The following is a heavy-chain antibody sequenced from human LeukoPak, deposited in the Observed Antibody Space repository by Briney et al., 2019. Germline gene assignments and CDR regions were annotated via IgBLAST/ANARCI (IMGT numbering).Heavy chain of an antibody. D-gene: IGHD6-13*01. J-gene: IGHJ4*02. Sequence: PSETLSLTCTVSGGSISSYYWSRIRQPPGKGLECIGYIYNSGSTNYNTSIKSRVTISVDASKNQFSLKLSSVTAADTAVYYCARLYSSSLGRVFDYWGQGTLVTVSS. CDR3: ARLYSSSLGRVFDY. CDR1: GGSISSYY. CDR2: IYNSGST. V-gene: IGHV4-59*01.